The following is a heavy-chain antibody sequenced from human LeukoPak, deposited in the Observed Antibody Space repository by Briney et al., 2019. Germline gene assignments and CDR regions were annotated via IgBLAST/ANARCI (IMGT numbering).Heavy chain of an antibody. CDR3: ARHNFDYYDSSGYYGVDDY. CDR2: INHSGST. J-gene: IGHJ4*02. V-gene: IGHV4-34*01. CDR1: GGSFSGYY. Sequence: PSETLSLTCAVYGGSFSGYYWSWIRQPPGKGLEWIGEINHSGSTNYNPSLKSRVTISVDTSKNQFSLKLSSVTAADTAVYYCARHNFDYYDSSGYYGVDDYWGQGTLVTVSS. D-gene: IGHD3-22*01.